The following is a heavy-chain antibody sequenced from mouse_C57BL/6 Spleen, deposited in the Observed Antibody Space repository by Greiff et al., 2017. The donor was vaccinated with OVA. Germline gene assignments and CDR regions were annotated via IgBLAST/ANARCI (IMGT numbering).Heavy chain of an antibody. D-gene: IGHD1-1*01. V-gene: IGHV2-3*01. Sequence: VMLVESGPGLVAPSQSLSITCTVSGFSLTSYGVSWVRQPPGKGLEWLGVIWGDGSTNYHSALISRLSISKDNSKSQVFLKLNSLQTDDTATYYCAKTGGLTTVVEDAMDYWGQGTSVTVSS. J-gene: IGHJ4*01. CDR1: GFSLTSYG. CDR2: IWGDGST. CDR3: AKTGGLTTVVEDAMDY.